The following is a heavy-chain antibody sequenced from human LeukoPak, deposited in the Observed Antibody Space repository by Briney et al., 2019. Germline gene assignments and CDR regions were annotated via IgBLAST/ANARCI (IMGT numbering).Heavy chain of an antibody. D-gene: IGHD3-10*01. Sequence: GGSLRPSCAASGFTFSDYYMSWIRQAPGKGLEWVSYISSSSSYTNYADSVKGRFTISRDNAKNSLYLQMNSLRAEDTAVYYCARPGSGSYSDYWGQGTLVTVSS. V-gene: IGHV3-11*06. CDR2: ISSSSSYT. CDR3: ARPGSGSYSDY. CDR1: GFTFSDYY. J-gene: IGHJ4*02.